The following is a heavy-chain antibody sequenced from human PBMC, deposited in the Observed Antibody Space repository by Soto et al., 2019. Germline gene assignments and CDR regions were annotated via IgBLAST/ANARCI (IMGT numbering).Heavy chain of an antibody. V-gene: IGHV1-2*02. CDR2: INPNSGGT. J-gene: IGHJ6*02. CDR1: GFTFSAYY. CDR3: ARSLLDEYSSSWRSAYYGMDV. Sequence: GASVKVSCKASGFTFSAYYIYWVRQAPGHGLEWIGWINPNSGGTNSAQKFQGRVTMTRDTSTSTVYMELSALIPDDTAVYYCARSLLDEYSSSWRSAYYGMDVWGQGTTVTVTS. D-gene: IGHD6-13*01.